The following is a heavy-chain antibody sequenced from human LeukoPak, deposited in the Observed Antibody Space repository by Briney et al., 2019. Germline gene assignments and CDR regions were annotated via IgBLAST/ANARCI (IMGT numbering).Heavy chain of an antibody. CDR1: GFTFSDYY. D-gene: IGHD3-22*01. CDR3: AKETVTLIGNDY. V-gene: IGHV3-11*01. Sequence: GGSLRLSCAASGFTFSDYYMSWIREAPGKGVEWVSYISSSGSTIYYADSVKGRFTISRDNAKNSLYLQMNSLRAEDTAVYYCAKETVTLIGNDYWGQGTLVTVSS. J-gene: IGHJ4*02. CDR2: ISSSGSTI.